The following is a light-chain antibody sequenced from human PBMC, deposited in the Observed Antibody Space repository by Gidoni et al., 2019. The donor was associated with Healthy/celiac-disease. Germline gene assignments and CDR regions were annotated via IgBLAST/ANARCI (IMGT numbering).Light chain of an antibody. V-gene: IGLV3-1*01. J-gene: IGLJ2*01. CDR1: KLGDKY. CDR3: QAWDSSTAV. CDR2: QDS. Sequence: YELTPPPPVSVSPGQTASITCSGDKLGDKYACWYKQKPGQSPVLVIYQDSKRPSGIPERFSGSNSGNTATLTISGTQAMDEADYYCQAWDSSTAVFGGGTKLTVL.